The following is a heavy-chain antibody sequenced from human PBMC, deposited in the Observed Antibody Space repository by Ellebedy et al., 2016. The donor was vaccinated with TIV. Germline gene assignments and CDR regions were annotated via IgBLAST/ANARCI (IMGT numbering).Heavy chain of an antibody. V-gene: IGHV3-53*01. Sequence: GESLKISCTGSGFSVSVSYMSWVRQTPGKRLEWVSFLQSDGSTWYADSVKGRFTISRDNSRNMLYLQMNSLRAEDTAVYYCASHGTWLDGKVYMDVWGKGTTVTVSS. D-gene: IGHD1-26*01. CDR1: GFSVSVSY. J-gene: IGHJ6*03. CDR2: LQSDGST. CDR3: ASHGTWLDGKVYMDV.